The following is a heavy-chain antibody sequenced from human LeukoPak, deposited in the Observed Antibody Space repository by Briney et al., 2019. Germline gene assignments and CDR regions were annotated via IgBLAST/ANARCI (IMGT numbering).Heavy chain of an antibody. J-gene: IGHJ6*02. CDR3: ARSSTYCSGGSCYIYYYGMDV. CDR2: IYHSGST. D-gene: IGHD2-15*01. V-gene: IGHV4-30-2*01. CDR1: GGSISSGGYS. Sequence: SETLSLTCAVSGGSISSGGYSWSWIRQPPGKGLEWIGYIYHSGSTYYNPSLKSRVTISVDRSKNQFSLKLSSVTAADTAVYYCARSSTYCSGGSCYIYYYGMDVWGQGTTVTVSS.